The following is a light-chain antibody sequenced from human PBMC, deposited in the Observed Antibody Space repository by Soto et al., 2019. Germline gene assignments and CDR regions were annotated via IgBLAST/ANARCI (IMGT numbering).Light chain of an antibody. V-gene: IGLV2-23*01. Sequence: QSALTQPASVSGSPGQSITIPCTGTSSDVGSSDLVSWYQHQPGKVPKLIIYEGSKRPSGVSNRFSGSKSGYTASLTISGLQAEDEADYYCCSYVRSAPVVFGGGTKLTVL. J-gene: IGLJ2*01. CDR3: CSYVRSAPVV. CDR2: EGS. CDR1: SSDVGSSDL.